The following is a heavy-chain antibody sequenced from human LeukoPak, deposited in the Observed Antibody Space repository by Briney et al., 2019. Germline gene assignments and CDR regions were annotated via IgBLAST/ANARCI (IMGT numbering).Heavy chain of an antibody. D-gene: IGHD3-3*01. V-gene: IGHV1-2*02. CDR3: ARFGGRTIFGVVTLDYYYGMDV. CDR1: GYTFTCYY. Sequence: ASVKVSCKASGYTFTCYYMHLVRQAPGQGLEWMGWINPNSGGTNYAQKFQGRVTMTRDTSISTAYMELGRLRSDDTAVYYCARFGGRTIFGVVTLDYYYGMDVWGQGTTVTVSS. J-gene: IGHJ6*02. CDR2: INPNSGGT.